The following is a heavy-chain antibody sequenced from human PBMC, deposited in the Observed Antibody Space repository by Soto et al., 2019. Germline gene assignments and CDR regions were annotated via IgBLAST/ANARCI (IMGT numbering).Heavy chain of an antibody. Sequence: GGSLRLSCAASGFTFSSYAMSWVRQAPGKGLEWVSTISGSGGSTYYADAVKGRFTISRDNSMGTLYLQMKSLRVEDTAIYYCAKEVSLGSTVDLGYWGQGALVTVSS. CDR3: AKEVSLGSTVDLGY. J-gene: IGHJ4*02. CDR1: GFTFSSYA. V-gene: IGHV3-23*01. CDR2: ISGSGGST. D-gene: IGHD7-27*01.